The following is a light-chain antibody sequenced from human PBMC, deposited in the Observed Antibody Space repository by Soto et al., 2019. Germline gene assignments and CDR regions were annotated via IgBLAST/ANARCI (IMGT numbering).Light chain of an antibody. Sequence: DIQMTQSPSSLSASVADRVTITCRASQGISSALAWYQQKPGKAPKLLIYAASTLQSGVPSRFSGSGSGTDFTLTISSLQSEDFAVYYCQQYNIWRSITFGPGTRLEIK. CDR2: AAS. J-gene: IGKJ5*01. CDR3: QQYNIWRSIT. CDR1: QGISSA. V-gene: IGKV1-9*01.